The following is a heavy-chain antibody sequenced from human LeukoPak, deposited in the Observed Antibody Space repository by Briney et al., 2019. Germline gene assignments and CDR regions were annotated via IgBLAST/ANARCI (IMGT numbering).Heavy chain of an antibody. D-gene: IGHD3-10*01. CDR2: IYYSGST. Sequence: PSETLSLTCTVSGGSISSSSYYWGWIRQPPGKGLEWIGSIYYSGSTYYNPSLKSRVTISVDTSKNQFSLKLSSVTAADTAVHYCARVYYYGLGSYYKAYYYMDVWGKGTTVTVSS. CDR1: GGSISSSSYY. J-gene: IGHJ6*03. V-gene: IGHV4-39*01. CDR3: ARVYYYGLGSYYKAYYYMDV.